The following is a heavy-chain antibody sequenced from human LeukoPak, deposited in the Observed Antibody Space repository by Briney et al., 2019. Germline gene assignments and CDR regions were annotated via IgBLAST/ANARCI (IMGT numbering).Heavy chain of an antibody. CDR1: GGSISSYY. CDR3: AGGSSSWYYVYYFDY. CDR2: IYTSGST. V-gene: IGHV4-4*07. Sequence: SETLSLTCTVSGGSISSYYWSWIRQPAGKGLEWIGRIYTSGSTNYNPSLKSQVTMSVDTSKNQFSLKLSSVTAADTAVYYCAGGSSSWYYVYYFDYWGQGTLVTVSS. D-gene: IGHD6-13*01. J-gene: IGHJ4*02.